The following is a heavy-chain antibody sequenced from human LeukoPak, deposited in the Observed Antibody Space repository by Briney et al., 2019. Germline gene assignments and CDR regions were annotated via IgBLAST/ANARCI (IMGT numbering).Heavy chain of an antibody. CDR1: GFTFSNYW. CDR2: INQDGSEE. J-gene: IGHJ4*02. D-gene: IGHD2-2*01. CDR3: ARGDAFSGDH. V-gene: IGHV3-7*04. Sequence: GGSLRLSCVASGFTFSNYWMSWVRQAPGRGLEWVANINQDGSEEYYVDSMKGRFTISRDNTKNSLFVQMNSLRADDTAVYYCARGDAFSGDHWGQGTLVTVSS.